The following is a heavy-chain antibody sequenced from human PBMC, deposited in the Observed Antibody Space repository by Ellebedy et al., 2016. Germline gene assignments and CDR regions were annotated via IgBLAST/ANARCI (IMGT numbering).Heavy chain of an antibody. J-gene: IGHJ6*02. D-gene: IGHD3-10*01. CDR1: GFTFSSYW. V-gene: IGHV3-7*04. CDR2: IKQDGSEK. Sequence: GESLKISXAASGFTFSSYWMSWVRQAPGKGLEWVANIKQDGSEKYYVDSVKGRFTISRDNAKNSLYLQMNSLRAEDTAVYYCARGPYGSGSYYSSYYYGMDVWGQGTTVTVSS. CDR3: ARGPYGSGSYYSSYYYGMDV.